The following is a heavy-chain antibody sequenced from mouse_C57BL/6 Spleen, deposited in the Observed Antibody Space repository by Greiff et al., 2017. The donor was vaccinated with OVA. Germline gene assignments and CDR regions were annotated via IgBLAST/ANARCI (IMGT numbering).Heavy chain of an antibody. J-gene: IGHJ3*01. CDR3: ARSLTGTSAWFAY. CDR2: INPSNGGT. D-gene: IGHD4-1*01. CDR1: GYTFTSYW. Sequence: VQLQQPGTELVKPGASVKLSCKASGYTFTSYWMHWVKQRPGQGLEWIGNINPSNGGTNYNEKFKSKATLTVDKSSSTAYMQLSSLTSEDSAVYYCARSLTGTSAWFAYWGQGTLVTVSA. V-gene: IGHV1-53*01.